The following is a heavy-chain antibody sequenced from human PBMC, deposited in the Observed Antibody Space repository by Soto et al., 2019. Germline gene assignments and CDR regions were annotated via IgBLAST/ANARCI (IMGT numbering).Heavy chain of an antibody. CDR1: GGSISSYY. CDR3: ASSKKAASPYYFDY. J-gene: IGHJ4*02. CDR2: IYYSGST. Sequence: SETLSLTCTVSGGSISSYYWSWIRQPPGKGLEWIGYIYYSGSTNYNPSRKSRVTISVDTSKNQFSLKLSSVTAADTAVYYCASSKKAASPYYFDYWGQGTLVTVSS. V-gene: IGHV4-59*01. D-gene: IGHD6-13*01.